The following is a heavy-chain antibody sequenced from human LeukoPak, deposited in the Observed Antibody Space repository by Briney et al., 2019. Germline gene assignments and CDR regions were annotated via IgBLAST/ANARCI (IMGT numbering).Heavy chain of an antibody. V-gene: IGHV4-59*12. CDR2: IYYSGST. J-gene: IGHJ4*02. Sequence: SETLSLTCTVSGGSISSYYWSWIRQPPGKGLEWIGYIYYSGSTNYNPSLKSRVTISVDTSKNQFSLKLSSVTAADTAVYYCARDSLAARPDYWGQGTLVTVSS. CDR3: ARDSLAARPDY. D-gene: IGHD6-6*01. CDR1: GGSISSYY.